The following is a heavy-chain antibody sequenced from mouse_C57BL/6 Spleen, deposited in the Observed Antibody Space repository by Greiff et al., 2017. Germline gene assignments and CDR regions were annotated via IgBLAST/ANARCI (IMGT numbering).Heavy chain of an antibody. CDR3: ARAPGNYAMDY. D-gene: IGHD1-1*02. Sequence: EVQLQESGPGMVKPSQSLSLTCTVTGYSITSGYDWHWIRHFPGNKLEWMGYISYSGSTNYNPSLKSRISITHDTSKNHFFLKLNSVTTEDTATYYCARAPGNYAMDYWGQGTSVTVSS. CDR2: ISYSGST. V-gene: IGHV3-1*01. CDR1: GYSITSGYD. J-gene: IGHJ4*01.